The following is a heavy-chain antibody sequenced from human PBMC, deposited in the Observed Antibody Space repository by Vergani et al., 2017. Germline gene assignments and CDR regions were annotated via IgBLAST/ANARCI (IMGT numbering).Heavy chain of an antibody. CDR3: AKDRGLYSGSYYLDY. Sequence: VQLVESGGGVVQPGGSLRLSCAASGFTFSSYGMHWVRQAPGKGLEWVAFIRYDGSNKYYADSVKGRFTISRDNSKNTLYLQMNSLRAEDTAVYYCAKDRGLYSGSYYLDYWGQGTLVTVSS. V-gene: IGHV3-30*02. J-gene: IGHJ4*02. D-gene: IGHD1-26*01. CDR2: IRYDGSNK. CDR1: GFTFSSYG.